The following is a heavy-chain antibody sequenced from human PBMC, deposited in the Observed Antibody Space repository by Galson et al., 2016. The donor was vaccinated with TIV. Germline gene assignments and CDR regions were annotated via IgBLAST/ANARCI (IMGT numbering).Heavy chain of an antibody. V-gene: IGHV1-18*01. J-gene: IGHJ6*02. D-gene: IGHD6-6*01. CDR3: TRDRSIAAPRDMDV. CDR1: GYTLTSFG. CDR2: ISGYNGKT. Sequence: SVKVSCKATGYTLTSFGIAWVRQAPGQGLEWMGWISGYNGKTYYAQKFQDRVTMTTDTSTNTPYMEMRSLRSDETAVYYCTRDRSIAAPRDMDVWGQGTAVTVSS.